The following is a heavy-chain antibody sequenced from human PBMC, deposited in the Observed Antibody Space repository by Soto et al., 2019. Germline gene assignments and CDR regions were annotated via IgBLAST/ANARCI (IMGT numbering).Heavy chain of an antibody. D-gene: IGHD1-20*01. CDR1: GGTFSSYA. CDR3: ARTLTNWTNFDY. V-gene: IGHV1-69*01. CDR2: IIPIFGTA. Sequence: QVQLVQSGAEVKKPGSSVKVSCKASGGTFSSYAISWVRQAPGQGLEWMGGIIPIFGTANYAQKFQGRVKIPADEYTSTADMELSSLRSEDTAVYYCARTLTNWTNFDYWGQGNLVTVSS. J-gene: IGHJ4*02.